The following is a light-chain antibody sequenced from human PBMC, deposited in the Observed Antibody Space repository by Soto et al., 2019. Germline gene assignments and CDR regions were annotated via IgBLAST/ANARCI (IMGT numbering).Light chain of an antibody. CDR3: QQYNNWPPTMYT. CDR2: GAS. J-gene: IGKJ2*01. V-gene: IGKV3-15*01. CDR1: QSVSSN. Sequence: EIVMTQSPANLSVSPGERATLSCRASQSVSSNLAWYQQKPGQAPRLLIYGASTRATGIPARFSGSGSGTEFTLTISSLQSEDFAVYYCQQYNNWPPTMYTFGQGTKLEIK.